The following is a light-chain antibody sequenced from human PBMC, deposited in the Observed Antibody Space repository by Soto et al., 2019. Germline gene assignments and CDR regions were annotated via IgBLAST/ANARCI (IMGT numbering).Light chain of an antibody. V-gene: IGKV3-20*01. CDR2: GTS. CDR3: QQYGGSIT. J-gene: IGKJ4*01. CDR1: QTVTNNH. Sequence: IVLTQSPGNLSLSPGERAPLSCRASQTVTNNHLAWYRQKPGQPPRLLIYGTSNRATGIPDRFSGSGSGTDFTLTVSRLEPEDFAVYYCQQYGGSITFGGGTKVEIK.